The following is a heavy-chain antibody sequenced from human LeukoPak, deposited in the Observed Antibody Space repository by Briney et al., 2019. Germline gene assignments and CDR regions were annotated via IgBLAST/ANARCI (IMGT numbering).Heavy chain of an antibody. CDR1: GYTFTDYY. Sequence: ASVKVSCKASGYTFTDYYLLWVRQAPGQGLEWMGWIKTNSGATDYAQNFEARVTMTRDTSSGTAYLDLSSLTSDDTAVYYCARGRRILGGLENAGDFFDYWGQGTLVTVSS. CDR2: IKTNSGAT. V-gene: IGHV1-2*02. CDR3: ARGRRILGGLENAGDFFDY. J-gene: IGHJ4*01. D-gene: IGHD3-16*01.